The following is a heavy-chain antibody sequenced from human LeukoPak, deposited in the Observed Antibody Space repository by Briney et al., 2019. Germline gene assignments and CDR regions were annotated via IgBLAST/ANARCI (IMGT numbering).Heavy chain of an antibody. CDR3: AREIGDY. Sequence: GGSLRLSCAASGFTFSSYAMSWVRQAPGKGLEWVSAISGSRTYYADSVKGRFTISRDNSKNTLSLQMNSLRAEDTAVYYCAREIGDYWGQGTLVTVSS. J-gene: IGHJ4*02. CDR1: GFTFSSYA. V-gene: IGHV3-23*01. D-gene: IGHD2/OR15-2a*01. CDR2: ISGSRT.